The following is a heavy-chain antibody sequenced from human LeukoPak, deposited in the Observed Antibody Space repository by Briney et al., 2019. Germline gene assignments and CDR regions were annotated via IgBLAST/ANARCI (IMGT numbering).Heavy chain of an antibody. CDR2: VSRNDGGT. CDR3: AKSTPSGLGVVGH. Sequence: GGSLRLSCAASGFPFSSYAMSWVRQAPGKGLEWVSGVSRNDGGTFYADSVKGRFTISRDNSKNTLYLQMNSLRAEETGIYFCAKSTPSGLGVVGHWGQGTLVTVSS. J-gene: IGHJ4*02. D-gene: IGHD5-12*01. V-gene: IGHV3-23*01. CDR1: GFPFSSYA.